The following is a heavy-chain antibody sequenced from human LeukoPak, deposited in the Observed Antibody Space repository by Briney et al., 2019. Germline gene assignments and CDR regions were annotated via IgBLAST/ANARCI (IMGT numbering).Heavy chain of an antibody. V-gene: IGHV3-30*04. CDR1: GFTFSSYA. CDR2: ISYDGSNK. D-gene: IGHD3-16*01. CDR3: ARARPGGLGGFDY. Sequence: PGGSLTLSSAASGFTFSSYAMHWVRQAPGKGLGWVAVISYDGSNKYYADSVKGRFTISRDNSKNTLYLQMNSLRAEDTAVYYCARARPGGLGGFDYWGQGTLVTVSS. J-gene: IGHJ4*02.